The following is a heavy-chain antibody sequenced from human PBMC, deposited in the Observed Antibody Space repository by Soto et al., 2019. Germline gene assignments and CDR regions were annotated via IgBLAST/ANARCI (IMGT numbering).Heavy chain of an antibody. CDR2: ISGSGGST. J-gene: IGHJ4*02. Sequence: PGGSLRLSCASSGFTFSSYAMSLVRQAPGKGLEWVSAISGSGGSTYYADSVKGRFTISRDNSKNTLYLQMNSLRAEDTAVYYCAKVNYYDYIWGKDYFDYWGQGTLVTVSS. V-gene: IGHV3-23*01. D-gene: IGHD3-16*01. CDR1: GFTFSSYA. CDR3: AKVNYYDYIWGKDYFDY.